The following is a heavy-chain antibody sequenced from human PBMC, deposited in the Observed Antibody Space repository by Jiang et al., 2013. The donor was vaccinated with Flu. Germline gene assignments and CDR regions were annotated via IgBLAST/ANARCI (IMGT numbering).Heavy chain of an antibody. V-gene: IGHV1-69*06. CDR1: GGTFSSSA. Sequence: ASGGTFSSSAISWVRQAPGRGLEWMGGIIPIFGTATYAQKLQGRVTITADKSTSTVYMEVSSLRSEDTAVYYCARGPDSSAYYYFYWGQGTLVTVSS. CDR2: IIPIFGTA. CDR3: ARGPDSSAYYYFY. D-gene: IGHD3-22*01. J-gene: IGHJ4*02.